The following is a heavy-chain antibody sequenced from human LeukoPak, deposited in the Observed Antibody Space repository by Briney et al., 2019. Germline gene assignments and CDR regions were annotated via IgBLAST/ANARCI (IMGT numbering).Heavy chain of an antibody. CDR1: GFIFSSYA. D-gene: IGHD3-10*01. Sequence: PGGSLRLSCAASGFIFSSYAMSWVRQAPGKGLEGVSAISGSGGSTYYADSVKGRFTISRDNSKNTLYLQMNSLRAEDTAVYYCATRPGYGSGSYYNPGYWGQGTLVTVSS. V-gene: IGHV3-23*01. CDR3: ATRPGYGSGSYYNPGY. CDR2: ISGSGGST. J-gene: IGHJ4*02.